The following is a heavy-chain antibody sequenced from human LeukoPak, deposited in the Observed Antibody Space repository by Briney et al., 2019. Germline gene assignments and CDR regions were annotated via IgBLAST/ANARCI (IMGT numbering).Heavy chain of an antibody. J-gene: IGHJ6*03. CDR3: ARHSVDTHYYYYYMDV. V-gene: IGHV4-39*01. CDR2: IYYSGST. D-gene: IGHD2-2*02. CDR1: GGSISSSSYY. Sequence: PSETLSLTCTVSGGSISSSSYYWGWIRQPPGKGLEWIGSIYYSGSTYYNPSLKSRVTISVDTSKNQFSLKLSSVTAADTAVYYRARHSVDTHYYYYYMDVWGKGTTVTVSS.